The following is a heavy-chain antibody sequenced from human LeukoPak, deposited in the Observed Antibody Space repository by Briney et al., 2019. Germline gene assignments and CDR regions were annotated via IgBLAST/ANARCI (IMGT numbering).Heavy chain of an antibody. CDR2: INSDGGST. CDR1: GFTFSSYW. V-gene: IGHV3-74*01. Sequence: GGTLRLSCAASGFTFSSYWMHWVRQAPGKGLVWVSRINSDGGSTSYADSVKGRFTISRDNAKNTLYLQMNSLRAEDTAVYYCARTVTMRFFDYWGQGTLVTVSS. J-gene: IGHJ4*02. CDR3: ARTVTMRFFDY. D-gene: IGHD4-17*01.